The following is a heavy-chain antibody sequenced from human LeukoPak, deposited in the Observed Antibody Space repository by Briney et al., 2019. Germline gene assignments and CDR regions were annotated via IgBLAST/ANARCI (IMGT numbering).Heavy chain of an antibody. CDR2: IIPIFGTA. D-gene: IGHD3-9*01. Sequence: ASVTVSCKASGGTFSSYAISWVRQAPGQGLEWMGGIIPIFGTANYAQKFQGRVTITADKSTSTAYMELSSLRSGDTAVYYCARTIYTSNYDILTGYHDYWGQGTLVTVSS. V-gene: IGHV1-69*06. CDR3: ARTIYTSNYDILTGYHDY. CDR1: GGTFSSYA. J-gene: IGHJ4*02.